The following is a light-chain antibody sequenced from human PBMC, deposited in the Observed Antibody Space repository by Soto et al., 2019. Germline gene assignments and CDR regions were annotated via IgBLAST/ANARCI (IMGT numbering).Light chain of an antibody. V-gene: IGLV2-14*01. CDR2: EVS. CDR1: SSAVGGYNY. Sequence: QSALTKPASVSGTSGQSITLPCTGTSSAVGGYNYVSWYQQHPGKAPKLMIYEVSNRPSGVSNRSSGSKSGNTASLTISGLQAEDEADYYCSSYTSSSTPGVFGTGTKVTVL. CDR3: SSYTSSSTPGV. J-gene: IGLJ1*01.